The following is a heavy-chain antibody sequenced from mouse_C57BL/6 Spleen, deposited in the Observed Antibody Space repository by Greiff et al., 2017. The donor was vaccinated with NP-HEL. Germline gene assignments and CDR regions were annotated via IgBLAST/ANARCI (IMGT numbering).Heavy chain of an antibody. Sequence: VQLQQPGAELVMPGASVKLSCKASGYTFTSYWMHWVKQRPGQGLEWIGEIDPSDSYTNYNQKFKGKSTLTVDKSSSTAYMQLSSLTSEDSAVYYCARIKLLQYYFDYWGQGTTLTVSS. J-gene: IGHJ2*01. V-gene: IGHV1-69*01. CDR3: ARIKLLQYYFDY. D-gene: IGHD2-12*01. CDR1: GYTFTSYW. CDR2: IDPSDSYT.